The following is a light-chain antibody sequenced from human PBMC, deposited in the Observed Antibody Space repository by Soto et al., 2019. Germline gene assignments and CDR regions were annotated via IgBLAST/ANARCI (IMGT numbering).Light chain of an antibody. CDR3: QQYHRYST. V-gene: IGKV1-5*01. CDR2: DVS. Sequence: DIHMTQSPSTLSASVGDRFTITCRASQSINVWLAWYQQKPGKAPKLLIYDVSTLDSGVPSRLSGSASGTEFTLTISSLESDDFATYYCQQYHRYSTFGQGTKVDI. J-gene: IGKJ1*01. CDR1: QSINVW.